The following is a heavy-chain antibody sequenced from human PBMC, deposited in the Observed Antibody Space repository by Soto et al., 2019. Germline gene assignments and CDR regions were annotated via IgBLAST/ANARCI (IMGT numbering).Heavy chain of an antibody. CDR3: ARVAYDFWSGWGGAGYYYYMDV. CDR1: GGSISNYH. D-gene: IGHD3-3*01. Sequence: SETLSLTCTASGGSISNYHWSWIRQPPGKGLEWIGYIYYSGSTSYNPSLKSRVTISVDTSNNQFSLKLNSVTAADTAVYFCARVAYDFWSGWGGAGYYYYMDVWGKGTTVTVSS. J-gene: IGHJ6*03. V-gene: IGHV4-59*01. CDR2: IYYSGST.